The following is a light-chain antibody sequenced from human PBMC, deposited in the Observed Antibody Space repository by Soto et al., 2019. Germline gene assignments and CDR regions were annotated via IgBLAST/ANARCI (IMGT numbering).Light chain of an antibody. J-gene: IGKJ2*01. Sequence: DIQMTQSPSTLPASLGDTVTITGRASQSISSWLAWYQQKPGKAPKVLIYKASSLESGVPSRFSGSGSGTEFTLTISSLQPDDFATYYCQQYNSFPYTFGHGTKLEIK. CDR2: KAS. CDR1: QSISSW. CDR3: QQYNSFPYT. V-gene: IGKV1-5*03.